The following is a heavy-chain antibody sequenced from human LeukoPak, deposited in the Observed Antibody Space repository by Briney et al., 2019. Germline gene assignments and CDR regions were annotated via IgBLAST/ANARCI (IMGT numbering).Heavy chain of an antibody. J-gene: IGHJ5*02. CDR2: INAGNGNT. Sequence: GASVKVSCKASGYTFTSYAMHWVRQAPGQRLEWMGWINAGNGNTKYSQKFQGRVTITRDTSASTAYMELSSLRSEDTAVYYCAREGEPNDYGDNSWFDPWGQGTLVTVSS. CDR3: AREGEPNDYGDNSWFDP. D-gene: IGHD4-17*01. CDR1: GYTFTSYA. V-gene: IGHV1-3*01.